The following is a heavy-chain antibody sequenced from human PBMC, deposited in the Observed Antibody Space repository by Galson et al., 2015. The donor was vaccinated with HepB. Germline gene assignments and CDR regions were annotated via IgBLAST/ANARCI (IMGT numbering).Heavy chain of an antibody. V-gene: IGHV3-7*03. Sequence: SLRLSCAASGFTFSSYWMSWVRQAPGKGLEWVANIKQDGSEKYFVDSVKGRFTISRDNAKNSLYLQMNSLRAEDTAVYYCARDQSLGTSSWLIFDYWGRGTLVTVSS. CDR3: ARDQSLGTSSWLIFDY. D-gene: IGHD6-13*01. CDR1: GFTFSSYW. J-gene: IGHJ4*02. CDR2: IKQDGSEK.